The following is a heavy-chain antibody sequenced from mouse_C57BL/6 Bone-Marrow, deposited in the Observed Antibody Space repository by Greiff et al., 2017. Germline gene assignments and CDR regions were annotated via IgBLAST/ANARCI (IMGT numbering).Heavy chain of an antibody. CDR1: GYTFTSYW. CDR3: ASYGYSWYFDV. V-gene: IGHV1-59*01. CDR2: IDPSDSYT. J-gene: IGHJ1*03. Sequence: QVQLQQPGAELVRPGTSVKLSCKASGYTFTSYWMHWVKQRPGQGLEWIGVIDPSDSYTNYNQKFKGKATLTVDTSSSKAYMQLSSLTSEDSAVYYCASYGYSWYFDVWGTGTTVTVAS. D-gene: IGHD2-2*01.